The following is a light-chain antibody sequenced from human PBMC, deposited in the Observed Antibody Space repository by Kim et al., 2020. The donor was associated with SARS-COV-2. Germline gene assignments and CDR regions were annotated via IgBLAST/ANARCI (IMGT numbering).Light chain of an antibody. Sequence: QSALTQPPSVSGSPGQSVTISCIGTSSDVGSYNRVSWYQQPPGTAPKLMIYEVSNRPSGVPDRFSGSKSGNTASLTISGLQAEDEADYYCSSYTSRRVVFGGGTKVTVL. V-gene: IGLV2-18*02. CDR3: SSYTSRRVV. CDR1: SSDVGSYNR. J-gene: IGLJ2*01. CDR2: EVS.